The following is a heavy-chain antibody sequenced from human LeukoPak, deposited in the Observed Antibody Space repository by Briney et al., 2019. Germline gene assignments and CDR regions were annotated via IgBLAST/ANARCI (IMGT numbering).Heavy chain of an antibody. Sequence: GGSLRLSCAASGFTFSSYSMNWVRQAPGKGLEWVSSISSSSSYIYYADSVKGRFTISRDNAKNSLYLQMNSLRAEDTAVYYCARALRGSSWYYFDYWGQGTLVTVSS. D-gene: IGHD6-13*01. CDR2: ISSSSSYI. CDR1: GFTFSSYS. J-gene: IGHJ4*02. V-gene: IGHV3-21*01. CDR3: ARALRGSSWYYFDY.